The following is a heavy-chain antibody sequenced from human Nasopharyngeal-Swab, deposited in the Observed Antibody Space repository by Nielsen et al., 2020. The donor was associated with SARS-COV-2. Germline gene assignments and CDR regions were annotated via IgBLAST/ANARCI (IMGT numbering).Heavy chain of an antibody. V-gene: IGHV3-23*01. CDR1: GFTFSSYA. Sequence: GWSLRLSCASSGFTFSSYAMTWVRQAPGKGLEWVSIISGSGDTTYYADSVKDRFTISRDNSKNTLYLQTNSLRVEDTAVYYCAKAPYLRGLDVWGQGTTVTVSS. CDR3: AKAPYLRGLDV. D-gene: IGHD2-21*01. CDR2: ISGSGDTT. J-gene: IGHJ6*02.